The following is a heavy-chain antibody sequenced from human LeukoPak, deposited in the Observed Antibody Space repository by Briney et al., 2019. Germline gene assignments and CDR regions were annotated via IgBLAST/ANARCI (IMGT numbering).Heavy chain of an antibody. CDR1: GFTFSDYA. CDR2: ITHSGSTI. Sequence: GGSLRLSCTASGFTFSDYAMNWVRQAPGKGLEWVSHITHSGSTIYYSDSVKGRFTISRDNAENSLYLRMNSLRDEDTAVYYCTRRGDHDYWGRGTLVTVSS. J-gene: IGHJ4*02. D-gene: IGHD7-27*01. V-gene: IGHV3-48*02. CDR3: TRRGDHDY.